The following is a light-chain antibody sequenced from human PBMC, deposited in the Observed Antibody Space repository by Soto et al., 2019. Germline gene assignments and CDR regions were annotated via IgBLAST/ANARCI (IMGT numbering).Light chain of an antibody. Sequence: EIVLTQSPATLSLSPGESATLSCRASQSVFTNLAWYKQKPGQPPRLLIYDASNRATGIPARFSGSGSGTDFTLIITSLEPEDFAIYYCQQRTNWPSYMYTFGQGAKLEIK. CDR3: QQRTNWPSYMYT. V-gene: IGKV3-11*01. CDR1: QSVFTN. J-gene: IGKJ2*01. CDR2: DAS.